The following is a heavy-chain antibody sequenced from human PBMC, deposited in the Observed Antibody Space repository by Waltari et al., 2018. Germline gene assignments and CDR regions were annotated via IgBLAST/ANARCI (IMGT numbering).Heavy chain of an antibody. CDR2: INHSGST. CDR3: ARFTGRGIAARPLRRGYFDY. J-gene: IGHJ4*02. D-gene: IGHD6-25*01. V-gene: IGHV4-34*01. Sequence: QVQLQQWGAGLLKPSETLSLTCAVYGGSFSGYYWSWIRQPPGKGLEWIGEINHSGSTKHNPSLKRRVTISVDTSKNQFSLKLSSGTAADTAVDYCARFTGRGIAARPLRRGYFDYWGQGTLVTVSS. CDR1: GGSFSGYY.